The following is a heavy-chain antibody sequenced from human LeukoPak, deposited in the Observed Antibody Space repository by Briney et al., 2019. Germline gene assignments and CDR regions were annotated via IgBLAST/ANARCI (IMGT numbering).Heavy chain of an antibody. V-gene: IGHV4-34*01. Sequence: PSETLSLTCAVYGGSFSGYYWSWIRQPPGKGLEWIGEINHSGSTNYNPSLKSRVTISVDTSKNQFSLKLSSVTAADTAVYYCARDQRGPFYFDYWGQGTLVTVSS. J-gene: IGHJ4*02. CDR1: GGSFSGYY. D-gene: IGHD3-3*02. CDR3: ARDQRGPFYFDY. CDR2: INHSGST.